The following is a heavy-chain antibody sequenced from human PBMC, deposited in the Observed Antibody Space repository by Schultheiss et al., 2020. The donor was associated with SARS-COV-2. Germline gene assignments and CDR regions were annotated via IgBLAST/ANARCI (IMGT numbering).Heavy chain of an antibody. CDR2: IYTSGST. Sequence: SETLSLTCTVSGGSISSGGYYWSWIRQPAGKGLEWIGRIYTSGSTNYNPSLKSRVTMSVDTSKNQFSLKLSSVTAADTAVYYCARLTVTNWFDPWGQGTLVTVSS. D-gene: IGHD4-17*01. CDR1: GGSISSGGYY. CDR3: ARLTVTNWFDP. J-gene: IGHJ5*02. V-gene: IGHV4-61*02.